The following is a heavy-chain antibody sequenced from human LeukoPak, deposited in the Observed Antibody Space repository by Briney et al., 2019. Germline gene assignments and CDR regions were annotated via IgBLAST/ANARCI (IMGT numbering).Heavy chain of an antibody. D-gene: IGHD3-22*01. CDR2: INHSGST. Sequence: PSETLSLTCAVYGESFSGYYWSWIRQPPGKGLEWIGEINHSGSTNYNPSLKSRVTISVDTSKNQFSLKLSSVTAADTAVYYCARSHYYDSSGYYYIWGQGTLVTVSS. J-gene: IGHJ4*02. V-gene: IGHV4-34*01. CDR1: GESFSGYY. CDR3: ARSHYYDSSGYYYI.